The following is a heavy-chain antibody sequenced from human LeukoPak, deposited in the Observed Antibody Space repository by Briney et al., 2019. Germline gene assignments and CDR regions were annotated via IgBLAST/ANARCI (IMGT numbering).Heavy chain of an antibody. J-gene: IGHJ5*02. Sequence: SETLSLTCTVSGVSISSSSYYWGWIRQPPGKGLEWIGWIYYSGSTYYNPSLKSRVTISVDPSKNQFSLKMSSVTAADTAVYYCARQGYYGSGSYYTNWFDPWGQGTLVTVSS. V-gene: IGHV4-39*01. CDR3: ARQGYYGSGSYYTNWFDP. CDR2: IYYSGST. CDR1: GVSISSSSYY. D-gene: IGHD3-10*01.